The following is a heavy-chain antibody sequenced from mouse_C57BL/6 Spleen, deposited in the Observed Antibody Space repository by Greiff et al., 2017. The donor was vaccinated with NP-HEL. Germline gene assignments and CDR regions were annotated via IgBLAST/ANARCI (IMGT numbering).Heavy chain of an antibody. CDR2: IYPGDGDT. CDR1: GYAFSSSW. Sequence: QVQLQQSGPELVKPGASVKISCKASGYAFSSSWMNWVKQRPGKGLEWIGRIYPGDGDTNYNGKFKGKATLTADESSSTAYMQLSSLTSEDSAVYFCAREGGYYLAYWGQGTLVTVSA. D-gene: IGHD1-1*01. V-gene: IGHV1-82*01. J-gene: IGHJ3*01. CDR3: AREGGYYLAY.